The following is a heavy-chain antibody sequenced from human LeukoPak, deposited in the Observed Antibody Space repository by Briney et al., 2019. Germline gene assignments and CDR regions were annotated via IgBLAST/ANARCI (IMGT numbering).Heavy chain of an antibody. CDR3: ASVYSSSWFYLDY. V-gene: IGHV1-2*02. CDR2: INPNSGGT. CDR1: GYTFTGYY. D-gene: IGHD6-13*01. J-gene: IGHJ4*02. Sequence: ASVKVSCKASGYTFTGYYMHWVRRAPGQGLEWMGWINPNSGGTNYAQKFQGRVTMTRDTSISTAYMELSRLRSDDTAVYYCASVYSSSWFYLDYWGQGTLVTVSS.